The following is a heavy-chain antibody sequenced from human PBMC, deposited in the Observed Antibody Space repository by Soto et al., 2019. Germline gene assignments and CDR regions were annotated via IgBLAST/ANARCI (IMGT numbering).Heavy chain of an antibody. V-gene: IGHV3-7*03. CDR1: GFTFSSYW. CDR2: IKQDGSEK. D-gene: IGHD1-26*01. CDR3: ARCGSYYYYYYYMDV. J-gene: IGHJ6*03. Sequence: GGSLRLSCAASGFTFSSYWMSWVRQAPGKGLEWVANIKQDGSEKYYVDSGKGRFTIARDNAKNSLYLQMNSLRAEDTAVYYWARCGSYYYYYYYMDVWGKGTTVTVSS.